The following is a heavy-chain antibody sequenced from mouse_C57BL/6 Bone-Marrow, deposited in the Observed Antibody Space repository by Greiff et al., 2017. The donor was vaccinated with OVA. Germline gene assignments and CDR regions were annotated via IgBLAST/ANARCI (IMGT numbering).Heavy chain of an antibody. J-gene: IGHJ2*01. CDR3: ARPVPPGYHYFDY. Sequence: VQLQQSGPELVKPGASVKMSCKASGYTFTDYNMHWVKQSHGKSLEWIGYINPNNGGTSYNQKFKGKATLTVNKSSSTAYMELRSLTSEDSAVYYCARPVPPGYHYFDYWGQGTTLTVSS. V-gene: IGHV1-22*01. CDR1: GYTFTDYN. CDR2: INPNNGGT. D-gene: IGHD2-2*01.